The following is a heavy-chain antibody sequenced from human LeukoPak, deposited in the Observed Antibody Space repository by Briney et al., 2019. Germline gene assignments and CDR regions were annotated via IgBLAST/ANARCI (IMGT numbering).Heavy chain of an antibody. CDR3: ARVVSGYDLPYFDH. V-gene: IGHV4-59*08. Sequence: ASETLSLTCTVSGGSISSYYWSWIRQPPGKGLEWIGYIYYSGSTNYNPSLKSRVTISVDTSKNQFSLKLSSVTAADTAVYYCARVVSGYDLPYFDHWGQGTLVTVSS. CDR1: GGSISSYY. J-gene: IGHJ4*02. CDR2: IYYSGST. D-gene: IGHD5-12*01.